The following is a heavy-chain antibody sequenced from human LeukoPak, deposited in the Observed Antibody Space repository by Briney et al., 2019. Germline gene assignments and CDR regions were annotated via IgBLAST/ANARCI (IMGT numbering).Heavy chain of an antibody. CDR2: ISSSSSYI. J-gene: IGHJ4*02. Sequence: GGSLRLSCAASGFTFSSYSMNWVRQAPGKGLEWVSSISSSSSYIYYADSVKGRFTISRDNSKNTLYLQMNSLRAEDTAVYYCARGTLSSRDDSSGHFGYWGQGTLVTVSS. CDR3: ARGTLSSRDDSSGHFGY. D-gene: IGHD3-22*01. V-gene: IGHV3-21*01. CDR1: GFTFSSYS.